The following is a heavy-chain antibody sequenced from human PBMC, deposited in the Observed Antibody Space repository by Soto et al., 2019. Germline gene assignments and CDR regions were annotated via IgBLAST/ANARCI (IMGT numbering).Heavy chain of an antibody. CDR1: GFTFSDYS. CDR2: IDSRGRTL. J-gene: IGHJ4*02. D-gene: IGHD6-6*01. CDR3: ARQAARNYIDS. Sequence: SGGSLRLSCVASGFTFSDYSMIWIRQAPGKGLEWLAFIDSRGRTLSYADSVRGRFTISRDNAENSVYLQMDSLRADDTAVYYCARQAARNYIDSWGQGNSVTVSS. V-gene: IGHV3-11*01.